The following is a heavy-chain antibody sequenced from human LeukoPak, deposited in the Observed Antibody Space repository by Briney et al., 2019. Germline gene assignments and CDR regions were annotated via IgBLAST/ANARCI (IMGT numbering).Heavy chain of an antibody. V-gene: IGHV4-4*07. D-gene: IGHD5-24*01. CDR1: GVSISSYY. Sequence: SETLSLTCTVSGVSISSYYWSWLRQPAGKGLEWIGRIYTSGSTNYNHSLKSRVTISVDTSKNQFSQKLSSVTAADTAVYYCARDPNPTMGFDPWGQGTLVTVSS. CDR2: IYTSGST. J-gene: IGHJ5*02. CDR3: ARDPNPTMGFDP.